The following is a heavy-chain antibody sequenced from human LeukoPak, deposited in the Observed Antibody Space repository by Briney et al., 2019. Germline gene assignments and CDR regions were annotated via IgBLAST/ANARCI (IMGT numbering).Heavy chain of an antibody. V-gene: IGHV4-59*01. CDR3: ARVYSSSSYDYWYFDL. CDR1: GGSMRNYY. D-gene: IGHD6-13*01. CDR2: IYYSGST. Sequence: SETLSLTYTVSGGSMRNYYWSWIRQPPGKALECIGYIYYSGSTNYDPSLKSRVTISVDTSKNQFSLKLSSVTAADTAVYYCARVYSSSSYDYWYFDLWGRGTLVTVSS. J-gene: IGHJ2*01.